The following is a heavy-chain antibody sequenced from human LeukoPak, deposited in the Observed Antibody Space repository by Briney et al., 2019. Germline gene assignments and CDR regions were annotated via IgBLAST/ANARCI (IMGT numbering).Heavy chain of an antibody. CDR3: ARGGYSYGPGSLAY. CDR2: ISSNGGST. V-gene: IGHV3-64*01. D-gene: IGHD5-18*01. CDR1: GFTFSSYA. Sequence: GGSLRLSCAASGFTFSSYAMHWVRQAPGKGLEYVSAISSNGGSTYYANSVKGRFTISRDNSKNTLYLQMGSLRAEDMAVYYCARGGYSYGPGSLAYWGQGTLVNVSS. J-gene: IGHJ4*02.